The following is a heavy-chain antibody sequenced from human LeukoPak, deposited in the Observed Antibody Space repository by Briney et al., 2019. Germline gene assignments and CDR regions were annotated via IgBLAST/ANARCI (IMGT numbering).Heavy chain of an antibody. D-gene: IGHD3-10*01. J-gene: IGHJ2*01. CDR3: ASLVRGVIIGWYFDL. CDR2: MNPNSGNT. V-gene: IGHV1-8*03. CDR1: GYTFTSYD. Sequence: GASVKVSCKASGYTFTSYDINWVRQATGQGLEWMGWMNPNSGNTGYAQKFLGRVTITRNTSISTAYMELSSLRSEDTAVYYCASLVRGVIIGWYFDLWGRGTLVTVSS.